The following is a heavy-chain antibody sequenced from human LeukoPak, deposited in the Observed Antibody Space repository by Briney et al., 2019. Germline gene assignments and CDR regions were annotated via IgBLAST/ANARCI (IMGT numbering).Heavy chain of an antibody. CDR1: GFTFSSYA. J-gene: IGHJ4*02. CDR3: AKVTAAALYFDY. D-gene: IGHD6-13*01. CDR2: ISGSGGST. Sequence: GGSLRLSCAASGFTFSSYAMSWVRQAPGKGLEWVSVISGSGGSTYYADSVKGRFTISRDNSKNTLYLQMNSLRAEDTAVYYCAKVTAAALYFDYWGQGTLVTVSS. V-gene: IGHV3-23*01.